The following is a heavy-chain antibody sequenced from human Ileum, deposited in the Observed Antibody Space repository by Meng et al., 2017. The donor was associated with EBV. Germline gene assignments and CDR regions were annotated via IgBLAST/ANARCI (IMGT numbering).Heavy chain of an antibody. V-gene: IGHV4-61*01. CDR2: IYCSGTT. CDR3: ARGWDTAMDSG. CDR1: GSSDSISSYY. D-gene: IGHD5-18*01. J-gene: IGHJ4*02. Sequence: QLQPEESGPGLVKSSETLSLTCTVSGSSDSISSYYWSWFRQPPVKGLEWFGYIYCSGTTNYNPSLESRVTISVDTSKNQFSLKLRSVAASDTAVYYCARGWDTAMDSGWGQGTLVTVSS.